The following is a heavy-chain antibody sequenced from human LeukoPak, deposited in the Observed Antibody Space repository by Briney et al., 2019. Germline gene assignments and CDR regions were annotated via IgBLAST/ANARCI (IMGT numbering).Heavy chain of an antibody. CDR2: ISAYNGNT. V-gene: IGHV1-18*01. CDR3: ARAFLSGSYYRRGNWFDP. D-gene: IGHD3-10*01. Sequence: GASVKVSCKASGYTFTSYGISWVRQAPGQGLEWMGWISAYNGNTNYAQKLQGRVTMTTDTSTSTAYMELRSLRSDDTAVYYCARAFLSGSYYRRGNWFDPWGQGTLVTVSS. CDR1: GYTFTSYG. J-gene: IGHJ5*02.